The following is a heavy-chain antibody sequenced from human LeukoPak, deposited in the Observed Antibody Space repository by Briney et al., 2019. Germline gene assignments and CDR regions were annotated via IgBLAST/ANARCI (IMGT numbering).Heavy chain of an antibody. Sequence: GRPLTLLCAVSGLTFSSYAMLWLPQAPGKGGEGVAVISYYESKKYYAHSVKGRFTISRDRSKNTLYLQMKSLRAEDTAIYYCASGGYCGGDCYPGSINKDAFDIWGEGTMVTVSS. J-gene: IGHJ3*02. D-gene: IGHD2-21*02. CDR1: GLTFSSYA. V-gene: IGHV3-30-3*01. CDR2: ISYYESKK. CDR3: ASGGYCGGDCYPGSINKDAFDI.